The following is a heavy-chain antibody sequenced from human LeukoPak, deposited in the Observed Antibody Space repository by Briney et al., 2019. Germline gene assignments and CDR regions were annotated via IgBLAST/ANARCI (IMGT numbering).Heavy chain of an antibody. J-gene: IGHJ4*02. CDR2: IYPGDSDT. CDR3: ARQPIGGTATIYFDY. Sequence: GESLKISCKGSGYTFTNYWIGWVRLMPGRGLEWMGIIYPGDSDTRYSPSFQRQVTISADKSISTAYLQWSSLKASDTAMYYCARQPIGGTATIYFDYWGQGTVVTVSS. D-gene: IGHD5-24*01. CDR1: GYTFTNYW. V-gene: IGHV5-51*01.